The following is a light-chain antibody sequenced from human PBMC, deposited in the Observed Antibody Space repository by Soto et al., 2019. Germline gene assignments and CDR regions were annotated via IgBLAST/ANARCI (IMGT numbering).Light chain of an antibody. CDR3: SSYTSSSTLSYV. CDR1: SSDVGGYNY. V-gene: IGLV2-14*01. Sequence: QSVLTQPASVSGSPGQSITISCTGTSSDVGGYNYVSWYQQHPGKAPKLMIYDVSNRPSGVSNRFSGSKSGNTASLTISGLQAEDEADYYCSSYTSSSTLSYVSGTGTKVPVL. J-gene: IGLJ1*01. CDR2: DVS.